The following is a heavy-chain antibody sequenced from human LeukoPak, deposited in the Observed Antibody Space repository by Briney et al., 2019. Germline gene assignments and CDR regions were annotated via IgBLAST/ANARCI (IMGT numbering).Heavy chain of an antibody. CDR3: ARDRGSGWYGGDYFDY. Sequence: GGSLRLSCAASGFTFSSYAMSWVRQAPGKGLVWVSAISGSGGSTYYADSVKGRFTISRDNAKNSLYLQMHSLRAEDTAVYYCARDRGSGWYGGDYFDYWGQGVLVTASS. CDR1: GFTFSSYA. D-gene: IGHD6-19*01. CDR2: ISGSGGST. J-gene: IGHJ4*02. V-gene: IGHV3-23*01.